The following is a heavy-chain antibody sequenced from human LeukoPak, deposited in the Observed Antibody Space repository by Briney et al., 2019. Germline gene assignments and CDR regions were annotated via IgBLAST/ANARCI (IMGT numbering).Heavy chain of an antibody. V-gene: IGHV5-51*01. CDR2: IYPGDSDT. CDR3: ATRPGSSLDY. J-gene: IGHJ4*02. D-gene: IGHD3-10*01. CDR1: GYSFTSYW. Sequence: GESLKIPCKGSGYSFTSYWLGLVRQMPGKGLGGKCIIYPGDSDTRYSPSFQGQLTISADKSISTAYLQWSSLKASDTAMYYCATRPGSSLDYWGQGTLVTVSS.